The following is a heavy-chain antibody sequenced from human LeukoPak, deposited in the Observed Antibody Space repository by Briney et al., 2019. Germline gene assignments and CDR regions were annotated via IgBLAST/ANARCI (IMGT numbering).Heavy chain of an antibody. Sequence: GGSLRLSCAASGFTFSSYAMSWVRQAPGKGLEWVSAISGSGGSIYYADSVKGRFTISRDNSKNTLYLQMNSLRAEDTAVYYCAKAWFGELFTSYWGQGTLVTVSS. D-gene: IGHD3-10*01. CDR1: GFTFSSYA. J-gene: IGHJ4*02. CDR2: ISGSGGSI. V-gene: IGHV3-23*01. CDR3: AKAWFGELFTSY.